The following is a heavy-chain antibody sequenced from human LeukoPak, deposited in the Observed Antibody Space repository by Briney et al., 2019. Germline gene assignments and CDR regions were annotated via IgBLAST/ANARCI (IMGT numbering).Heavy chain of an antibody. D-gene: IGHD5-24*01. CDR1: GYTFTGYY. J-gene: IGHJ4*02. CDR2: INPNSGGT. V-gene: IGHV1-2*02. CDR3: ARVCRDGYNCYFDY. Sequence: ASVKVSCKASGYTFTGYYMHWVRQAPGQGFEWMGWINPNSGGTNYAQKFQGRVTMTRDTSISTAYMELSRLRSDDTAVYYCARVCRDGYNCYFDYWGQGTLVTVSS.